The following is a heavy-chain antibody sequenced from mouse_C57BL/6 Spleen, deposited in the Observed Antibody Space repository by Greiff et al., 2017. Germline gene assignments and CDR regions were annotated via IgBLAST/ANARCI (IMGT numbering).Heavy chain of an antibody. CDR3: AKREGNYDAGDYAMDY. CDR2: IWRGGST. Sequence: VQLVESGPGLVQPSQSLSITCTVSGFSLTSYGVHWVRQSPGKGLEWLGVIWRGGSTDYNAAFMSRLSITKDNSKSQVFFKMNSLQADDTAIYYCAKREGNYDAGDYAMDYWGQGTSVTVSS. D-gene: IGHD2-4*01. CDR1: GFSLTSYG. J-gene: IGHJ4*01. V-gene: IGHV2-5*01.